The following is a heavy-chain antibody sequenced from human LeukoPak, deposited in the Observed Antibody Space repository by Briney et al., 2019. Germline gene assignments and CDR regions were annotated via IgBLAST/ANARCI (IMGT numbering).Heavy chain of an antibody. CDR2: INHSGST. V-gene: IGHV4-34*01. CDR1: GGSFSGYY. CDR3: ASGYFFAFDI. J-gene: IGHJ3*02. Sequence: SETLSLTCAVYGGSFSGYYWSWIRQPPGKGLEWIGEINHSGSTNYNPSLKSRVTISVDTSKNQFFLKLSSVTAADTAVYYCASGYFFAFDIWGQGTMVTVSS. D-gene: IGHD2/OR15-2a*01.